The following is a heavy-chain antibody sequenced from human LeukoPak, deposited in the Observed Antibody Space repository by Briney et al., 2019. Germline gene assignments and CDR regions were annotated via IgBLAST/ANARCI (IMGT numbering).Heavy chain of an antibody. Sequence: ASVKVSCKASGYIFTSYPIHWVRQAPGQRLEWMGWINTGNGNTKYSQRFEGRVTVTTDTSAAAAYMELSSLRSEDAAVYYCARDSGSGNNDYWGQGTLVTVSS. D-gene: IGHD1-26*01. J-gene: IGHJ4*02. CDR2: INTGNGNT. V-gene: IGHV1-3*04. CDR1: GYIFTSYP. CDR3: ARDSGSGNNDY.